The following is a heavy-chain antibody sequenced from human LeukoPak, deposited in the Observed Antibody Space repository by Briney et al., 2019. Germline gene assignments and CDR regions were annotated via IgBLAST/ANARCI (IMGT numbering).Heavy chain of an antibody. CDR1: RFTFSSYS. V-gene: IGHV3-21*01. CDR2: ISSSRSYI. CDR3: ARDRESSSWFDY. J-gene: IGHJ4*02. D-gene: IGHD6-13*01. Sequence: PGGSLRLSCAASRFTFSSYSLNWVRQAPGEGLEWVSSISSSRSYISYADSVKGRFTIPRDNAKNSLYLQMKSLRAEDTAVYYCARDRESSSWFDYWGQGTLVTVSS.